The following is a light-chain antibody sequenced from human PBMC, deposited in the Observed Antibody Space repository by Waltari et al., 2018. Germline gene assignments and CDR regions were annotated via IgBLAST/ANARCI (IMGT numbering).Light chain of an antibody. J-gene: IGLJ2*01. CDR2: RNN. V-gene: IGLV1-47*01. CDR3: AAWDDSLRRVV. CDR1: SSNLGSNY. Sequence: QSVLTQPPSASGTPGQRVPISCSGSSSNLGSNYVYWYQQLSGTAPNILIYRNNQQQSGVPYRFSGSKSGTSAALASSVLRSEDEADYYCAAWDDSLRRVVFGGGTKLTVL.